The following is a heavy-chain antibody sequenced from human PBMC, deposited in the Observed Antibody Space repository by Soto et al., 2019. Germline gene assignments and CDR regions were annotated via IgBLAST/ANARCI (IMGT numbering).Heavy chain of an antibody. Sequence: QVQLVESGGGVVQPGRSLRLSCAASGFTFSSYGMHWVRQAPGKGLEWVAAIEYDGSNKYYADSVKGRFTISRDNSKNLLNLQMNSLRAEDTDVYYCATDDAKFYYCCYGDVWGKGSMVTVSS. CDR3: ATDDAKFYYCCYGDV. CDR2: IEYDGSNK. V-gene: IGHV3-30*03. CDR1: GFTFSSYG. J-gene: IGHJ6*03.